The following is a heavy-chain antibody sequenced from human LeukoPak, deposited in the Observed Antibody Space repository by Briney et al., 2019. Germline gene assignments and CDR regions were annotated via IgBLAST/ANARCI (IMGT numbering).Heavy chain of an antibody. J-gene: IGHJ6*03. Sequence: GASVKVSCKASGYTFTGYYMHWVRQAPGQGLEWMGGIIPIFGTANYAQKFQGRVTITADESTSTAYMELSSLRSEDTAVYYCAGNVYGAGYYYYMDVWGKGTTVTVSS. D-gene: IGHD4-17*01. CDR1: GYTFTGYY. CDR2: IIPIFGTA. CDR3: AGNVYGAGYYYYMDV. V-gene: IGHV1-69*13.